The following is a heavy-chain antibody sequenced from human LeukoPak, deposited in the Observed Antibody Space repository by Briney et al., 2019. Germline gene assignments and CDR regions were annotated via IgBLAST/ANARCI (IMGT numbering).Heavy chain of an antibody. CDR2: IYYTGTT. CDR3: ARVQGDYYYMDV. V-gene: IGHV4-39*07. Sequence: PSETLSLTCTVSGGSISSSLYHWGWIRQSPGKNLEWLGSIYYTGTTHYNPSLKSRVTISVDKSKNQFSLKLSSVTAADTAVYYCARVQGDYYYMDVWGKGTTVTVSS. J-gene: IGHJ6*03. CDR1: GGSISSSLYH.